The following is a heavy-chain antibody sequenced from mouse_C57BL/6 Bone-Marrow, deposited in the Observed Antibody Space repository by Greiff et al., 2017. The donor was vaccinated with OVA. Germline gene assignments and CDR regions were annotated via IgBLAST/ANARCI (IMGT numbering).Heavy chain of an antibody. CDR1: GFTFSSYG. CDR2: ISSGGSYT. J-gene: IGHJ3*01. CDR3: ARHAKIYYYGSSYVGFAY. V-gene: IGHV5-6*01. D-gene: IGHD1-1*01. Sequence: EVKLMESGGDLVKPGGSLKLSCAASGFTFSSYGMSWVRQTPDKRLEWVATISSGGSYTYYPDSVKGRFTISRDNAKNTLYLQMSSLKSEDTAMYYCARHAKIYYYGSSYVGFAYWGQGTLVTVSA.